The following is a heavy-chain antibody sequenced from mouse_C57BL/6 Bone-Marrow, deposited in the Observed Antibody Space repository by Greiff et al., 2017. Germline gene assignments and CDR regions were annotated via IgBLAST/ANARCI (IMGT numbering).Heavy chain of an antibody. J-gene: IGHJ2*01. CDR2: IDPSDSYT. V-gene: IGHV1-59*01. D-gene: IGHD2-12*01. CDR1: GYTFTSYW. CDR3: ARSGTIVVGFCYFDD. Sequence: QVQLQQPGAELVRPGTSVKLSCKASGYTFTSYWMHWVKQRPGQGLEWIGVIDPSDSYTNYNQKFKGKATLTVDTSSSTAYMQLSSLTSEDSAVYYCARSGTIVVGFCYFDDWGKGTTLTVSS.